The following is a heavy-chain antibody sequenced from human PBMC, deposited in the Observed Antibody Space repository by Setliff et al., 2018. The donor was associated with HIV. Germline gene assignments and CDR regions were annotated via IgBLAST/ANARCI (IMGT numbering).Heavy chain of an antibody. CDR3: TSEGHSFWSYFQH. V-gene: IGHV3-73*01. Sequence: GGSLRLSCAASGFTFSGSPIHWVRQASGKGLEWLGRIKDRTDNYATAYAASVKGRFTISRDDSESIAYLQMSSLKTEDTAVYYCTSEGHSFWSYFQHWGQGTLVTVSS. CDR2: IKDRTDNYAT. D-gene: IGHD2-8*02. J-gene: IGHJ1*01. CDR1: GFTFSGSP.